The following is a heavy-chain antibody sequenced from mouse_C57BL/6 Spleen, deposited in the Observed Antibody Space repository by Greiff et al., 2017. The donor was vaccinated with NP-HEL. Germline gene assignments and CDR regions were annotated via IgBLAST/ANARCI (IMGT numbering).Heavy chain of an antibody. Sequence: QVQLQQPGAELVRPGSSVKLSCKASGYTFTSYWMHWVKQRPIQGLVWIGNIDPSDSETHYNQKFKDKATLTVDKSSSTAYMQLSSLTSEDSAVYYCLTTVVATDYFDYWGQGTTLTVSS. CDR3: LTTVVATDYFDY. D-gene: IGHD1-1*01. V-gene: IGHV1-52*01. CDR2: IDPSDSET. CDR1: GYTFTSYW. J-gene: IGHJ2*01.